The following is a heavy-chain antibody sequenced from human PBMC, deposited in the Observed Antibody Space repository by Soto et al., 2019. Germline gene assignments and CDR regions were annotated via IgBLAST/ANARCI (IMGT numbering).Heavy chain of an antibody. D-gene: IGHD5-12*01. J-gene: IGHJ4*02. CDR2: IFPGDSDT. CDR3: ATHYTDYEGY. V-gene: IGHV5-51*01. CDR1: GYTFTTYW. Sequence: GESLKISCKASGYTFTTYWIGWVRQMPGSGLEWMGIIFPGDSDTRYSPSFQGQVTISADKSITTAYLQWGSLKASDTAMYYCATHYTDYEGYWGQGTLVTVSS.